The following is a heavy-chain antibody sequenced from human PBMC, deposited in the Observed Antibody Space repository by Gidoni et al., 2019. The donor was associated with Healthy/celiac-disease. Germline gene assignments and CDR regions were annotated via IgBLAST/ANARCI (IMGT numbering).Heavy chain of an antibody. V-gene: IGHV4-39*07. Sequence: QLQLQESGPGLVKPSETLSLMCSVSGGPMTTSGHYWGWIRQPPGKGLEWMGSMYYSGSHYYSPSLESRVTISVDMSKSHFSLKLTSVTAADTAVYYCVRVSRDFGVLTIDWGQGTLVTVSS. CDR2: MYYSGSH. CDR1: GGPMTTSGHY. J-gene: IGHJ4*02. CDR3: VRVSRDFGVLTID. D-gene: IGHD3-3*01.